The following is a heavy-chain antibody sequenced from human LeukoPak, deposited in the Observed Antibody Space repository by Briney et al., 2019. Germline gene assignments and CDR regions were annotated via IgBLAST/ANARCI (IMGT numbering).Heavy chain of an antibody. CDR3: ARGPYPARQKTFDY. J-gene: IGHJ4*02. Sequence: ASVKVSCKASGYTFTGYYMRWVRQAPGQGLEWMGWINPNSGGTNYAQKFQGRVTMTRDTSISTAYMELSRLRSDDTAVYYCARGPYPARQKTFDYWGQGTLVTVSS. CDR2: INPNSGGT. CDR1: GYTFTGYY. V-gene: IGHV1-2*02.